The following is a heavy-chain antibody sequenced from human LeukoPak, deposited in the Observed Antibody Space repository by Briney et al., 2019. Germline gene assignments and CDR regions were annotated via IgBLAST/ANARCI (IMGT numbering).Heavy chain of an antibody. D-gene: IGHD3-22*01. V-gene: IGHV3-15*01. Sequence: PGGSLRLSCAASGFTSTNAWMGWVRHAPGKGLEWLGGIKSKSDGATTDYADSVKGRFTISRDNSKNTLYLQMNSLRAEDTAVYYCAKTAITMIVVVTYPYFDYWGQGTLVTVSS. J-gene: IGHJ4*02. CDR2: IKSKSDGATT. CDR1: GFTSTNAW. CDR3: AKTAITMIVVVTYPYFDY.